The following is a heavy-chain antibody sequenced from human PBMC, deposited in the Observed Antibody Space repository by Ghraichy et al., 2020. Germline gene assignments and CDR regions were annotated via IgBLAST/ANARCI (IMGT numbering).Heavy chain of an antibody. Sequence: ASVKVSCKASGYTFTGYYMHWVRQAPGQGLEWMGWINPNSGGTNYAQKFQGRVTMTRDTSISTAYMELSRLRSDDTAVYYCAWLVDTAMVTDFDYWGQGTLVTVSS. J-gene: IGHJ4*02. CDR1: GYTFTGYY. V-gene: IGHV1-2*02. D-gene: IGHD5-18*01. CDR2: INPNSGGT. CDR3: AWLVDTAMVTDFDY.